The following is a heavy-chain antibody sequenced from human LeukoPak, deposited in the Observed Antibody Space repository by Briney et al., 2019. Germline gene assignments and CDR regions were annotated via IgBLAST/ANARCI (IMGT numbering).Heavy chain of an antibody. D-gene: IGHD5-24*01. CDR2: ISSSGSTI. CDR1: GFTFSSYE. V-gene: IGHV3-48*03. CDR3: ARDREMATYAAFDY. J-gene: IGHJ4*02. Sequence: GGSLRLSCAASGFTFSSYEMNWVRQAPGKGLEWVSYISSSGSTIYYADSVKGRFTISRDDAKNSLYLQMNSLRAEDTAVYYCARDREMATYAAFDYWGQGTLVTVSS.